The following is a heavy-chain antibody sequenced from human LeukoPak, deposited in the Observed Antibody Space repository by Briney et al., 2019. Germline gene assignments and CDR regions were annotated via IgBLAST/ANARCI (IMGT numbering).Heavy chain of an antibody. CDR3: AKNPVAGRTYYFDY. V-gene: IGHV3-7*01. CDR2: IKQDGSEK. Sequence: GGSLRLSCAASGFTFSSYWMSWVRQAPGKGLEWVANIKQDGSEKYYVDSVEGRFTISRDNAKNSLYLQMNSLRAEDTAVYYCAKNPVAGRTYYFDYWGQGTLVTVSS. D-gene: IGHD6-19*01. CDR1: GFTFSSYW. J-gene: IGHJ4*02.